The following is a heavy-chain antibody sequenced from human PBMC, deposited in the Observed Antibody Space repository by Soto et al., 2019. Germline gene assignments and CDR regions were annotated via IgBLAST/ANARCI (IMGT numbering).Heavy chain of an antibody. CDR3: ARHRGYCYGSGELYSYGMDV. Sequence: GESLKISCTGSGYSFTSYWIGWVRQMPGKGLEWMGIIYPGDSDTRYSPSFQGQDTISADKTISTAYLQWSSLKASDTAMYYCARHRGYCYGSGELYSYGMDVWGQGTTVTVCS. J-gene: IGHJ6*02. CDR1: GYSFTSYW. D-gene: IGHD3-10*01. CDR2: IYPGDSDT. V-gene: IGHV5-51*01.